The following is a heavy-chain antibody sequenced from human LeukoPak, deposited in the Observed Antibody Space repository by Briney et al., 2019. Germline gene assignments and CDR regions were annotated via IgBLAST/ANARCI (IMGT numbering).Heavy chain of an antibody. Sequence: PSETLSLTCSVSGGSIRSSYWSWIRQPPGKGLEWIGYIHYSGSTNYNPSLKSRVSISVDTSKNQFSLNLSSVTAADTAVYYCARQARYCGGGTCFDSWGQGTLVTVSS. J-gene: IGHJ4*02. CDR3: ARQARYCGGGTCFDS. CDR2: IHYSGST. D-gene: IGHD2-15*01. CDR1: GGSIRSSY. V-gene: IGHV4-59*08.